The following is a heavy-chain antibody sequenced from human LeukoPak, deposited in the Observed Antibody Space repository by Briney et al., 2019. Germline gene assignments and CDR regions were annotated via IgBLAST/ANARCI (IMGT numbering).Heavy chain of an antibody. J-gene: IGHJ4*02. CDR3: ATLIVDRFDY. CDR2: ISGSGGST. D-gene: IGHD1-26*01. V-gene: IGHV3-23*01. Sequence: GGSLRLSCAASGFTFSSYAMSWVRQAPGEGLEWVSAISGSGGSTYYADSVKGRFTISRDNSKNTLYLQMNGLRAEDTAVYYCATLIVDRFDYWGQGTLVTVSS. CDR1: GFTFSSYA.